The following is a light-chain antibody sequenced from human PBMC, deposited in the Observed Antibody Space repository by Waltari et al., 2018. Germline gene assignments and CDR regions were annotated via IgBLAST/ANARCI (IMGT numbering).Light chain of an antibody. V-gene: IGLV1-47*01. CDR3: AAWDDRLSGVV. CDR1: SSNIGSNY. Sequence: QSVLTQPPSASGTPGQRVTISCSGSSSNIGSNYVYWYLQLPGTAPKLLIYRNKPRPSGVPARFSGSKSGTSASLAISGLRSEDEADYYCAAWDDRLSGVVFDGGTKLTVL. CDR2: RNK. J-gene: IGLJ2*01.